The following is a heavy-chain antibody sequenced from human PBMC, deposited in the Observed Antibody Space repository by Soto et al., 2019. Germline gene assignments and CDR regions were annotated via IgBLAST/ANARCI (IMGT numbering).Heavy chain of an antibody. D-gene: IGHD6-19*01. V-gene: IGHV3-74*01. Sequence: RQAPGKGLVWVARINGEATETAYADSVKGRFTISRDNTNNMFYLHMNSLRAEDTAVYYCARDSVADLNGWGQGTLVTVSS. J-gene: IGHJ4*02. CDR2: INGEATET. CDR3: ARDSVADLNG.